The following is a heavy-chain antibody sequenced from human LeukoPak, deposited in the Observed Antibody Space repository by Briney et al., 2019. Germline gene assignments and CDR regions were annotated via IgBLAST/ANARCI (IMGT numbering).Heavy chain of an antibody. J-gene: IGHJ4*02. V-gene: IGHV4-4*02. D-gene: IGHD6-13*01. Sequence: TSETLSLTCAVSGGSISSSNWWSWVRQPPGKGLEWIGEIYHSGSTNYNPSLKSRVTISVDKSKNQFSLKLSSVTAADTAVYYCARHREGQLVFLGHTPLYDYWGQGTLVTVSS. CDR1: GGSISSSNW. CDR3: ARHREGQLVFLGHTPLYDY. CDR2: IYHSGST.